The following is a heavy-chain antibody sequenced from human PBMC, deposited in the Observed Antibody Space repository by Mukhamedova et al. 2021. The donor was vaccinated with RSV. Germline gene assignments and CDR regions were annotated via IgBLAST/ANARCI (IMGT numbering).Heavy chain of an antibody. CDR3: AKDIVVVPAATNFDY. Sequence: GSTYYADSVKGRFTISRDNSKNTLYLQMNSLRAEDTAVYYCAKDIVVVPAATNFDYWGQGTLVTVSS. J-gene: IGHJ4*02. D-gene: IGHD2-2*01. V-gene: IGHV3-23*01. CDR2: GST.